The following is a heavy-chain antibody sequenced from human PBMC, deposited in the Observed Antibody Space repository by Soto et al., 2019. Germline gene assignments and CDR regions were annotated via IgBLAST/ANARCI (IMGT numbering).Heavy chain of an antibody. V-gene: IGHV3-73*02. Sequence: EVQXVXSGGGLVXXXXXLXLSCATSGFTFSGSDIHWVRQASGKGLEXVGRIRSKAYSYATVYAASVKGXXTXXXDDSXXXXXXXXXXXXXXXXXXXXXXXXXLGIXVXXAIDYWGQGXLVTVX. CDR2: IRSKAYSYAT. D-gene: IGHD6-19*01. CDR1: GFTFSGSD. J-gene: IGHJ4*02. CDR3: XXXXLGIXVXXAIDY.